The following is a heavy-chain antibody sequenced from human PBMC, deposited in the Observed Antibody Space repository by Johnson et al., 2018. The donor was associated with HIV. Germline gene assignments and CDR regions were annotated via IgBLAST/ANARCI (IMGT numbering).Heavy chain of an antibody. CDR3: ARDPLGSSWFEGDAFDI. D-gene: IGHD6-13*01. J-gene: IGHJ3*02. CDR1: GFTFSTYG. CDR2: ISSNGGRT. V-gene: IGHV3-64*01. Sequence: VQLVESGGGVVQPGRSLRLSCAASGFTFSTYGMQWVRQAPGKGLESVSGISSNGGRTHYANSVKGKFTISRDKSKNTLHLQMGSLRAEDMAVDYCARDPLGSSWFEGDAFDIWGQGTMVTVS.